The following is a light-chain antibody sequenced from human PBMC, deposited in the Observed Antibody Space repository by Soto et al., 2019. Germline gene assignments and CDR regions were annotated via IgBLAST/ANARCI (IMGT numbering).Light chain of an antibody. J-gene: IGLJ2*01. V-gene: IGLV2-14*01. CDR1: SSDVGGYNY. CDR3: SSYTSFSTVV. CDR2: EVT. Sequence: QSALTQPASVSGSPGQSITISCTGTSSDVGGYNYVSWYQQHPGKAPKLMIYEVTNRPSGVPNRFSGSKSGNTASLIISGLQAEDEADYYCSSYTSFSTVVFGGGTKLTVL.